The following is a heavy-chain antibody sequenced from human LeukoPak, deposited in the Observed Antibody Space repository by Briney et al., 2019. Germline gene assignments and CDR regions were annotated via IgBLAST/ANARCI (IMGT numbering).Heavy chain of an antibody. CDR1: GFTFSSYT. Sequence: GSLRLSCAASGFTFSSYTINWVRQAPGKGLEWVSSISSSSSYIYYADSMKGRITVSRDNAKNSLYLQMNSLRAEDAAVYYCARGVGATPAFFDYWGQGTLVTVSS. V-gene: IGHV3-21*01. CDR2: ISSSSSYI. D-gene: IGHD1-26*01. CDR3: ARGVGATPAFFDY. J-gene: IGHJ4*02.